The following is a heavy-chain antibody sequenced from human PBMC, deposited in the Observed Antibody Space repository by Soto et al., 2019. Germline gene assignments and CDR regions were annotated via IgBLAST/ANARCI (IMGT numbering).Heavy chain of an antibody. CDR2: IYNSGRY. J-gene: IGHJ4*02. D-gene: IGHD1-1*01. V-gene: IGHV4-59*01. Sequence: SETLSLTCTFSGFFIWGWIRQSPDKGLGWIGYIYNSGRYNYNPSLESRLTISIDTSKNQFSLRLASVTAADTAVYYCARTLPDRQLFDSWSQGTLVTVSS. CDR3: ARTLPDRQLFDS. CDR1: GFFI.